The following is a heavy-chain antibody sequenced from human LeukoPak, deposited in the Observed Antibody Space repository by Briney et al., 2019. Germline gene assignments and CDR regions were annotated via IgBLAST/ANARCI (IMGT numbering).Heavy chain of an antibody. CDR3: ARDPSTPLYDILTGYPTDLDY. Sequence: GGFLRLSCAASGFTFSSYSMNWVRQAPGKGLEWVSSISSSSSYIYYADSVKGRFTISRDNAKNSLYLQMNSLRAEDTAVYYCARDPSTPLYDILTGYPTDLDYWGQGTLVTVSS. J-gene: IGHJ4*02. D-gene: IGHD3-9*01. CDR1: GFTFSSYS. CDR2: ISSSSSYI. V-gene: IGHV3-21*01.